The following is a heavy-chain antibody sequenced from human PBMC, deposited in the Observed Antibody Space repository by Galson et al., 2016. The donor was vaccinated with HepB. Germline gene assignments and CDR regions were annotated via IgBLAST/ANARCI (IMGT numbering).Heavy chain of an antibody. D-gene: IGHD3-10*01. CDR3: ARPIREFGYYYSMDV. CDR1: GGSISSSSYY. CDR2: TGRIHYSGRT. J-gene: IGHJ6*02. V-gene: IGHV4-39*01. Sequence: SETLSLTCTVSGGSISSSSYYWGWIRQPPGKGLEWIGSTGRIHYSGRTYYNLSLKSRVTISVDTSKNQFSLKLSSVTAADTAVYYCARPIREFGYYYSMDVWGQGTTVTVSS.